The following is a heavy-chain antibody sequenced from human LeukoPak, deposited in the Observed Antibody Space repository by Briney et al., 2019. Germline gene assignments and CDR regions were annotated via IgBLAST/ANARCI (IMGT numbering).Heavy chain of an antibody. CDR1: GGSISSSSYY. Sequence: SETLSLTCIVSGGSISSSSYYWGWIRQPPGKGLEWIGNMYYSGSTYYNPSLKSRVTISVDTSKNQFSLKLSSVTAADTAVYYCARGTAHYDYVWGSYRSNPNFDYWGQGTLVTVSS. V-gene: IGHV4-39*07. D-gene: IGHD3-16*02. J-gene: IGHJ4*02. CDR2: MYYSGST. CDR3: ARGTAHYDYVWGSYRSNPNFDY.